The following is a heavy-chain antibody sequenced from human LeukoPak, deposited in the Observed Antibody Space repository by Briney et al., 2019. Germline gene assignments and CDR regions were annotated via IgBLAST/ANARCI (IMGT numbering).Heavy chain of an antibody. CDR2: IYYDEST. V-gene: IGHV4-39*07. CDR3: ASGPYDSSGYYSAFDI. J-gene: IGHJ3*02. D-gene: IGHD3-22*01. CDR1: GGSISSSSYY. Sequence: ASETLSLTCTVSGGSISSSSYYWGWIRQPPGNGLEWIGSIYYDESTYYNPSLKSRVTISIDTSKNQFSLRLSSVTAADTALYYCASGPYDSSGYYSAFDIWGQGTMVTVSS.